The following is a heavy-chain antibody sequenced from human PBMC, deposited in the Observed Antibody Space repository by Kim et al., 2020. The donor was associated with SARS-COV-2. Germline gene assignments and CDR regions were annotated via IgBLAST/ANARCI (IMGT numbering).Heavy chain of an antibody. J-gene: IGHJ4*02. D-gene: IGHD1-26*01. V-gene: IGHV4-39*01. CDR1: GGSTSSRSYS. CDR2: IYGGTT. CDR3: ASYSGRYYFDY. Sequence: SETLSLTCTVSGGSTSSRSYSWGWIRQPPGKGLEWIGSIYGGTTYYNPSLKSRATTSVDTSKNQFYLKVTSVTAADTAVYYCASYSGRYYFDYWGQGILV.